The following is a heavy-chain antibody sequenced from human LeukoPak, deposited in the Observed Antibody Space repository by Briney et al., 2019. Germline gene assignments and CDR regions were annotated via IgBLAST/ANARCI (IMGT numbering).Heavy chain of an antibody. Sequence: GGSLRLSCVGSGFMFSNFWMTWVRQAPGKGLEWVANINEDGSEKHYVDSMKGRFTISRDNAKNSLYLQMNSLRAEDTAVYYCAKDQGCSSTSCYHYYYYYYMDVWGKGTTVTVSS. CDR1: GFMFSNFW. V-gene: IGHV3-7*01. J-gene: IGHJ6*03. D-gene: IGHD2-2*01. CDR3: AKDQGCSSTSCYHYYYYYYMDV. CDR2: INEDGSEK.